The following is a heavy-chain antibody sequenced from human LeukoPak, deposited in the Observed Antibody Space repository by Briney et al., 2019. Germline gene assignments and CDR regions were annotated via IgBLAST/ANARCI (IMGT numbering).Heavy chain of an antibody. J-gene: IGHJ3*02. CDR2: NYYSGST. Sequence: SETLSLTCTVSGSSIISYYWSWIRQPPGKGMEWIGYNYYSGSTNYNPSLKSRVTISVDTSKNQFSLKLSSVTAADTAVYYCARFGELSPHNAFDIWGQGTMVTVSS. V-gene: IGHV4-59*12. D-gene: IGHD3-10*01. CDR3: ARFGELSPHNAFDI. CDR1: GSSIISYY.